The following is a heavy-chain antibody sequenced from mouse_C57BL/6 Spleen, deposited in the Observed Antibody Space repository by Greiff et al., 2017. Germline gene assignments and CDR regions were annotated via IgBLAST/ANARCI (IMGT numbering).Heavy chain of an antibody. CDR3: ARSRYGSSYGYFDV. CDR1: GYTFTSYW. Sequence: QVQLQQPGTELVKPGASVKLSCKASGYTFTSYWMHWVKQRPGQGLEWIGNINPSNGGTNYNAKFKSKATLTVDKSSSTAYMQLSSLTSEDSAVYYCARSRYGSSYGYFDVWGTGSTVTVSS. CDR2: INPSNGGT. V-gene: IGHV1-53*01. D-gene: IGHD1-1*01. J-gene: IGHJ1*03.